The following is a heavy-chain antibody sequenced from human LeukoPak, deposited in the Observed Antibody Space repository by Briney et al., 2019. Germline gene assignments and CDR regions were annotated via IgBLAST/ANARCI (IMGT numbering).Heavy chain of an antibody. J-gene: IGHJ2*01. Sequence: SETLSLICTVSGGSISSYYWSWIRRPPGKGLEWIGYTYYSGSTNYNPSLKSRVTISVDTSKNQFSLKLSSVTAADTAVYYCASAYCGGDCTPYWYFDLWGRGTLVTVSS. D-gene: IGHD2-21*02. CDR3: ASAYCGGDCTPYWYFDL. CDR2: TYYSGST. CDR1: GGSISSYY. V-gene: IGHV4-59*08.